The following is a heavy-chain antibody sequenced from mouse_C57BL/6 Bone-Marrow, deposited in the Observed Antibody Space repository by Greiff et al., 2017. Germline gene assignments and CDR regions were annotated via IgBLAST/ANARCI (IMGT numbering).Heavy chain of an antibody. D-gene: IGHD3-3*01. CDR2: IYPRDGST. CDR3: ARQGLPGYYAMDY. Sequence: QVQLQQSDAELVKPGASVKISCKVSGYTFTDHTIHWMKQRPEQGLEWIGYIYPRDGSTKYNAKFKGKTTLTADKYSSTAYMQLNSLTSEDSAVYFCARQGLPGYYAMDYWGQGTSVTVSS. J-gene: IGHJ4*01. CDR1: GYTFTDHT. V-gene: IGHV1-78*01.